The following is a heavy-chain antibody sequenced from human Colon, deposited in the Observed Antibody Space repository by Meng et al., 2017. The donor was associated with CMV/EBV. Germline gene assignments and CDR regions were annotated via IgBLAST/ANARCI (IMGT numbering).Heavy chain of an antibody. CDR1: FSLSTYS. CDR2: ISSSSGFR. Sequence: FSLSTYSMSWVRQAPGKGLDWVSSISSSSGFRYYADSVKGRFTISRDNAKNSVYLQINSLRAEDTAVYYCSREYCSGGSCYSLPDYWGQGTLVTVSS. J-gene: IGHJ4*02. V-gene: IGHV3-21*01. D-gene: IGHD2-15*01. CDR3: SREYCSGGSCYSLPDY.